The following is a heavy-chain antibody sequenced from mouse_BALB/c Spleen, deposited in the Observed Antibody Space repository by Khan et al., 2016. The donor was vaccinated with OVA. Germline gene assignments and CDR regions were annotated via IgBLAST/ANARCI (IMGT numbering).Heavy chain of an antibody. Sequence: EVQLQESGPSLVKPSQTLSLTCSVTGDSITSVYWNWIRKFPGNKLEYMGYISYSGSTYYNPSLKSRISITRDTSKNQYYLQLNSVTTEDTATYYCARYDYDYDGAFAYWGQGTLVTVSA. J-gene: IGHJ3*01. D-gene: IGHD2-4*01. CDR2: ISYSGST. CDR1: GDSITSVY. CDR3: ARYDYDYDGAFAY. V-gene: IGHV3-8*02.